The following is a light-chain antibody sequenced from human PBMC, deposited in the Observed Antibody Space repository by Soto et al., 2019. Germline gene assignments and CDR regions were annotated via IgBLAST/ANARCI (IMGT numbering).Light chain of an antibody. J-gene: IGLJ1*01. CDR3: GTWDSGLSGFV. Sequence: QSVLTQPPSVSAAPGQKVTISCSGSNSNIGNSYVYWYQQFPGAAPKHLMYENAKRASGIPDRFSGSKSGAAATLAITGKQTGDEADYYCGTWDSGLSGFVFGTGTKVTVL. CDR2: ENA. CDR1: NSNIGNSY. V-gene: IGLV1-51*02.